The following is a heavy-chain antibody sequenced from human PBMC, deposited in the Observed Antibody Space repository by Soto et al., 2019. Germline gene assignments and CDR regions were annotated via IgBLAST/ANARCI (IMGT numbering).Heavy chain of an antibody. Sequence: ASVKVSCKASGYTFTGYYMHWVRQAPGQGLEWMGWINPNSGGTNYAQKFQGWVTMTRDTSISTAYMELNSLRAEDTALYYCAKDRPRRTSGYFFDYWGQGTPVPVSS. CDR1: GYTFTGYY. CDR2: INPNSGGT. D-gene: IGHD1-1*01. CDR3: AKDRPRRTSGYFFDY. V-gene: IGHV1-2*04. J-gene: IGHJ4*02.